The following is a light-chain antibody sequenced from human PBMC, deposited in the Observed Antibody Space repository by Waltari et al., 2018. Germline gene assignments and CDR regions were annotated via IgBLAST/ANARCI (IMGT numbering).Light chain of an antibody. J-gene: IGKJ2*01. V-gene: IGKV3-15*01. CDR3: QQYNNWPRT. Sequence: EIVMTQSPATLSVSPGERATRSCRASQSVSSNLAWYQQKPGQAPRLLIYGASTRATGIPARFSGSGSGTEFTLTISSLQSEDFAVYYCQQYNNWPRTFGQGTKLEIK. CDR2: GAS. CDR1: QSVSSN.